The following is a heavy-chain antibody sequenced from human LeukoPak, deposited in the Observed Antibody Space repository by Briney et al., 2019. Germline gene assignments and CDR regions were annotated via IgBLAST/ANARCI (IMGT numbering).Heavy chain of an antibody. CDR3: ARDMVRGVIASMDV. CDR1: GFTFSSYR. CDR2: ISSSSSYI. D-gene: IGHD3-10*01. J-gene: IGHJ6*04. Sequence: GWSLKLSCAASGFTFSSYRMSWVRQPPGKGLEWVSSISSSSSYIYYADSVKGRFTISRDNAKNSLYLQMNSLRAEDTAVYYCARDMVRGVIASMDVWGKGTTVTVSS. V-gene: IGHV3-21*01.